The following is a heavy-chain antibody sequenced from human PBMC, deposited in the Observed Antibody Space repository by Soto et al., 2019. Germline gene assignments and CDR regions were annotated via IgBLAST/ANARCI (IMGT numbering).Heavy chain of an antibody. CDR3: ARATPYCISTSCYLGRLPYFDY. Sequence: GASVKVSCKASGYTFTGYYMHWVRQAPGQGLEWMGWINPNSGGTNYAQKFQGWVTMTRDTSISTAYMELSRLRSDDTAVYYCARATPYCISTSCYLGRLPYFDYWGQGTLVTVSS. CDR2: INPNSGGT. V-gene: IGHV1-2*04. J-gene: IGHJ4*02. D-gene: IGHD2-2*01. CDR1: GYTFTGYY.